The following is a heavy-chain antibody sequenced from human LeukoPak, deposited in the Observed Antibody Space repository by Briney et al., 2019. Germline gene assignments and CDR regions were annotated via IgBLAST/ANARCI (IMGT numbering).Heavy chain of an antibody. CDR3: ARVSDYGDYVFDY. Sequence: PGGSLRLSCAASGFTFDDYGMNWVRQAPGKGLEWVSGINWIGGSTGYADSVKGRFTISRDNAKNSLYLQMNSLRAEDTALYYCARVSDYGDYVFDYWGQGTLVTVSS. CDR1: GFTFDDYG. J-gene: IGHJ4*02. V-gene: IGHV3-20*04. D-gene: IGHD4-17*01. CDR2: INWIGGST.